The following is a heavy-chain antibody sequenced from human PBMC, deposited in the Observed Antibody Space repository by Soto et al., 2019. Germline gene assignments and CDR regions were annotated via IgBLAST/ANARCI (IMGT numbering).Heavy chain of an antibody. CDR2: IKQSASET. D-gene: IGHD1-26*01. J-gene: IGHJ3*02. Sequence: PGGSLRLSCVASGFTFSSYWMTWVRQAPGKGLEWVANIKQSASETYYVDSVKGRFTISRDDAKNSLYLQMNTLRAEDTAVYYCATSGSPDAFDIWGQGTMVTVSS. CDR1: GFTFSSYW. CDR3: ATSGSPDAFDI. V-gene: IGHV3-7*03.